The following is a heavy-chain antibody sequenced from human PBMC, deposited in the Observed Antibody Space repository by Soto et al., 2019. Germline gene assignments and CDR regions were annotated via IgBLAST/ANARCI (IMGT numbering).Heavy chain of an antibody. Sequence: QVQLVESGGGVVQPGRSLRLSCAASGFTFSSYGMHWVRQAPGKGLVWVAVIWYDGSNKYYAGSVKGRFTISRDNSKNTLYLRMNSLRAEDTAVYYCARTLYDSSGYHHFQHWGQGTLVTVSS. D-gene: IGHD3-22*01. CDR3: ARTLYDSSGYHHFQH. V-gene: IGHV3-33*01. CDR2: IWYDGSNK. CDR1: GFTFSSYG. J-gene: IGHJ1*01.